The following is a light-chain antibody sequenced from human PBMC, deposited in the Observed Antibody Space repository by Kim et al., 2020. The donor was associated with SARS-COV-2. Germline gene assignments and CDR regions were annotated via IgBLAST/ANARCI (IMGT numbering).Light chain of an antibody. CDR2: DAT. CDR3: QHYRGT. CDR1: QSFSSW. Sequence: HIVPITCRYSQSFSSWLAWYQVNPGKAPKLRIYDATSVAGWVPSRFSGSRSGTEVTLTVRSLHPDDFATYYCQHYRGTFGQGTKLEI. J-gene: IGKJ2*02. V-gene: IGKV1-5*01.